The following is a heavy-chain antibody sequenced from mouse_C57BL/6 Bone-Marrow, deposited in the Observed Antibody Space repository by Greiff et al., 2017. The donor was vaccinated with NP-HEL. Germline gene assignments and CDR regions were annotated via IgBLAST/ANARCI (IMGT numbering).Heavy chain of an antibody. J-gene: IGHJ1*03. CDR3: ARHPLPPIYYGYGLWYFDV. V-gene: IGHV10-1*01. CDR1: GFSFNTYA. D-gene: IGHD2-2*01. CDR2: IRSKSNNYAT. Sequence: EVMLVESGGGLVQPKGSLKLSCAASGFSFNTYAMNWVRQAPGKGLEWVARIRSKSNNYATYYADSVKDRFTISRDDSESMLYLQMNNFNTEDTAMYYCARHPLPPIYYGYGLWYFDVWGTGTTVTVSS.